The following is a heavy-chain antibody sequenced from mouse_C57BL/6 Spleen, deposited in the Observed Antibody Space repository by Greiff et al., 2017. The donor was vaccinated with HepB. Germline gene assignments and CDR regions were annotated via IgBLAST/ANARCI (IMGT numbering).Heavy chain of an antibody. V-gene: IGHV5-6*01. J-gene: IGHJ1*03. CDR2: ISSGGSYT. D-gene: IGHD4-1*02. CDR3: ARPTGHWYFDV. Sequence: EVMLVESGGDLVKPGGSLKLSCAASGFTFSSYGMSWVRQTPDKRLEWVATISSGGSYTYYPDSVKGRFTISRDNAKNTLYLQMSSLKSEDTAMYYCARPTGHWYFDVWGTGTTVTVSS. CDR1: GFTFSSYG.